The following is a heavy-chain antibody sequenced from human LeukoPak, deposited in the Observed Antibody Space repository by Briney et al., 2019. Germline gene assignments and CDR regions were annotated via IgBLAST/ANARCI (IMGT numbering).Heavy chain of an antibody. CDR2: INHSGNT. D-gene: IGHD5-24*01. CDR3: ARHFGDGYKRSFDY. Sequence: SETLSLTCTVSGGSISSYYWSWIRQPPGKGLEWVAYINHSGNTNYNPSLKSRVTISVDTSKNQFSLKLSSVTAADTAVYYCARHFGDGYKRSFDYWGQGTLVTVSS. J-gene: IGHJ4*02. CDR1: GGSISSYY. V-gene: IGHV4-59*08.